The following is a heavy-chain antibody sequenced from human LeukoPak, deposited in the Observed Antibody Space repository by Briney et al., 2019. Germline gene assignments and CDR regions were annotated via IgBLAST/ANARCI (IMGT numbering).Heavy chain of an antibody. CDR1: GDSISLSFYY. D-gene: IGHD5-24*01. CDR3: ARRRWLQSWFDP. CDR2: VYYSGTT. J-gene: IGHJ5*02. Sequence: SETLSLTCSVSGDSISLSFYYWGWIRQPPGKALEWIGSVYYSGTTSYNPSLKSRVTISVDTSKNQFSLKLSSVTAADTAVYYCARRRWLQSWFDPWGQGTLVTVSS. V-gene: IGHV4-39*07.